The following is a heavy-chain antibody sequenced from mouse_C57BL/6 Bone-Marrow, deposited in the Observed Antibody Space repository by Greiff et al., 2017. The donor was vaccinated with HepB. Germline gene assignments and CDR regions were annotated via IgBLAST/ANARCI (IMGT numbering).Heavy chain of an antibody. J-gene: IGHJ2*01. CDR1: GFTFSSYG. V-gene: IGHV5-6*01. Sequence: EVQGVESGGDLVKPGGSLKLSCAASGFTFSSYGMSWVRQTPDKRLEWVATISSGGSYTYYPDSVKGRFTISRDNAKNTLYLQMSSLKSEDTAMYYCARQNFYYFDYWGQGTTLTVSS. CDR2: ISSGGSYT. CDR3: ARQNFYYFDY.